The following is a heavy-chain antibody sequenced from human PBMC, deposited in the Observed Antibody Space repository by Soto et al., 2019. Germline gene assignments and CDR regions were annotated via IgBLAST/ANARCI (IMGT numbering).Heavy chain of an antibody. CDR3: ARGRSDSGHDY. CDR2: INPSGSST. CDR1: GNTFTSYY. J-gene: IGHJ4*02. V-gene: IGHV1-46*01. Sequence: ASVKVSCKASGNTFTSYYMHWVRQAPGQGLEWMGIINPSGSSTSNSQKFQGRVTMTRDTSTSTVYMELSSLRSEDTAVYYCARGRSDSGHDYWGQGTLVTVSS. D-gene: IGHD6-19*01.